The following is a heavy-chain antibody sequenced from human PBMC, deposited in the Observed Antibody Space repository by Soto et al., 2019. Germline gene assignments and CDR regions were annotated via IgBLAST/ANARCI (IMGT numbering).Heavy chain of an antibody. J-gene: IGHJ3*02. CDR1: GFTFSSYS. D-gene: IGHD3-16*02. Sequence: QAGGSLRLSCAASGFTFSSYSMNWVRQAPGKGLERVSYISSSSSTIYYADSVKGRFTISRDNAKNSLYLQMNSLSYEDTAVYYCASEGRLRLGELALYRHAFDIWGQGTMVTVSS. CDR3: ASEGRLRLGELALYRHAFDI. V-gene: IGHV3-48*02. CDR2: ISSSSSTI.